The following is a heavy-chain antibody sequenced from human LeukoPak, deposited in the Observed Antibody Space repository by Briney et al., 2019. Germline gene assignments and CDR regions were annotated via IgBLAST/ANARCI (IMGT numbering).Heavy chain of an antibody. CDR2: IYYSGST. CDR3: ARGPPVTTSLLYYFDY. D-gene: IGHD4-17*01. Sequence: SETLSLTCTVSGGSISSYYWSWIRQPPGKGLEWIGNIYYSGSTNYNPSLKSRVTISVDTSKNQFSLKLSSVTAADTAVYYCARGPPVTTSLLYYFDYWGQGTLVTVSS. J-gene: IGHJ4*02. CDR1: GGSISSYY. V-gene: IGHV4-59*01.